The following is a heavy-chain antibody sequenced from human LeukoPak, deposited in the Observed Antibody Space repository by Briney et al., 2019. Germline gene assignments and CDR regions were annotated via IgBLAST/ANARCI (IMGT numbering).Heavy chain of an antibody. Sequence: GGSLRLSCAASGFTFSSYSMNWVRQAPGKGLEWVSSISSSSSYIYYADSVKGRFTISRDNSKNTLYLQMNSLRAEDTAVYYCARDGGSGWHLGLVDAFDIWGQGTMVTVSS. CDR2: ISSSSSYI. V-gene: IGHV3-21*01. CDR3: ARDGGSGWHLGLVDAFDI. CDR1: GFTFSSYS. J-gene: IGHJ3*02. D-gene: IGHD6-19*01.